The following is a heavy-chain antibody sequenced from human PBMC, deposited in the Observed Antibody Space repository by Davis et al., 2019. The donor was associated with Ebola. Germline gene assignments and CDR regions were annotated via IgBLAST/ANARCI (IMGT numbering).Heavy chain of an antibody. CDR3: ARTMGAATALVDY. J-gene: IGHJ4*02. V-gene: IGHV3-53*01. Sequence: GGSLRLSCAASGFSVRGVFMSWLRQVPGKAPECVSLIYSGGATFYADSVKGRVTISRDNSKNTLYLQMNSLRTEDTAVYYCARTMGAATALVDYWGQGTLVAVSA. D-gene: IGHD6-13*01. CDR2: IYSGGAT. CDR1: GFSVRGVF.